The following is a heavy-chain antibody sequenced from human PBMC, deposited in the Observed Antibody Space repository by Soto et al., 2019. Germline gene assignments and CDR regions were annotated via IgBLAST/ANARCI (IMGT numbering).Heavy chain of an antibody. CDR3: ARGAPADTAMPYPFDY. CDR2: IIPIFGTA. Sequence: QVQLVQSGAEVKKPGSSVNVSCKASGGTFSSYAISWVRQAPGQGLEWMGGIIPIFGTANYAQKFQGRVTITADESTSTAYMELSSLRSEDTAVYYCARGAPADTAMPYPFDYWGQGTLVTVSS. V-gene: IGHV1-69*01. CDR1: GGTFSSYA. J-gene: IGHJ4*02. D-gene: IGHD5-18*01.